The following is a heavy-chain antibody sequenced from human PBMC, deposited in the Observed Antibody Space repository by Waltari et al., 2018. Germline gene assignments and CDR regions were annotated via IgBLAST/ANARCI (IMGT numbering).Heavy chain of an antibody. Sequence: QITLKESGPTLVKPTQTLTLTCTFSGFSLSTSGVGVGWIRQPTGTALEWLALIYWNDDKRYSPSLKSRLTITKDTSKNQVVLTMTNMDPVYTATYYCAHRRYYYDSSGYSPGWFDPWGQGTLVTVSS. D-gene: IGHD3-22*01. J-gene: IGHJ5*02. V-gene: IGHV2-5*01. CDR3: AHRRYYYDSSGYSPGWFDP. CDR2: IYWNDDK. CDR1: GFSLSTSGVG.